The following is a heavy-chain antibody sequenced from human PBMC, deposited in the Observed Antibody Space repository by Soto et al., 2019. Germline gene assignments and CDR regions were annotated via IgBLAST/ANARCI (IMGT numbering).Heavy chain of an antibody. V-gene: IGHV3-30*03. CDR1: GFTFSSYG. CDR3: ARGAYSGSYFDY. Sequence: QVQLVESGGGVVQPGRSLRLSCAASGFTFSSYGMHWVRQAPGKGLEWVAIISYDGSNKYFADSVKGRFTTSRDNSKNTRYLQMNRRRAEDPARYYCARGAYSGSYFDYWGQGTLVTVSS. D-gene: IGHD1-26*01. J-gene: IGHJ4*02. CDR2: ISYDGSNK.